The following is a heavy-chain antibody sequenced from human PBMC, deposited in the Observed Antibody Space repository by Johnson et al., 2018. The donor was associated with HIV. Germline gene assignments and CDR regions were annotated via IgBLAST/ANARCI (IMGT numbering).Heavy chain of an antibody. Sequence: VQLVESGGGLVQPGGSLRLSCAASRFSFSSYWMHWVRQAPGKGLVWVSRINSDGSSTHYADSVTGRFTISRDNAKNTLYLQMSSLSAEDTAVYYCAKDCGRWLQADAFDIWGQGTMVTVSS. CDR3: AKDCGRWLQADAFDI. D-gene: IGHD5-24*01. CDR2: INSDGSST. V-gene: IGHV3-74*01. CDR1: RFSFSSYW. J-gene: IGHJ3*02.